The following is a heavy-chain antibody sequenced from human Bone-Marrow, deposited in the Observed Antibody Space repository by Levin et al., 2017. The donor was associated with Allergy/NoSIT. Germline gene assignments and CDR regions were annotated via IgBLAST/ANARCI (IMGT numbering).Heavy chain of an antibody. CDR1: GGSFSGYY. CDR2: ISHSANT. V-gene: IGHV4-34*01. CDR3: ARRGYSGYMDV. J-gene: IGHJ6*04. D-gene: IGHD5-12*01. Sequence: KSSETLSLTCAVYGGSFSGYYWNWIRQPPGKGLEWIGEISHSANTNYNPSLKSRVTITVDTSKNQFSLILSSVTAADTAVYYCARRGYSGYMDVWGKGTTVTVSS.